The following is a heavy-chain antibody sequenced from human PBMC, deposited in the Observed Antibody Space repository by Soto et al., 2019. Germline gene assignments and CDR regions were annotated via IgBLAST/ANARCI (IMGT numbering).Heavy chain of an antibody. CDR3: GRQLNDYNGWFEP. V-gene: IGHV4-39*01. CDR2: IYYSGNT. CDR1: GGSTSSSSYY. J-gene: IGHJ5*02. Sequence: QLQLQESGPGLVKTSETLSLTCTVSGGSTSSSSYYWGWIRQSPGKGLEWIGSIYYSGNTHYNPSLKSRISISVDTCRNQFSLKLSSVPAADTAVYYFGRQLNDYNGWFEPWVQGTLVNVSS. D-gene: IGHD4-4*01.